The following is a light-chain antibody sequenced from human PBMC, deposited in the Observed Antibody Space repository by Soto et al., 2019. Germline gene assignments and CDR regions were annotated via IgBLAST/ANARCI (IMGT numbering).Light chain of an antibody. CDR2: SNS. CDR3: APWDDSLNGVV. J-gene: IGLJ2*01. Sequence: QSVLTQPPSASGTPGQRVTISCSGSSSNIGVNTVNWYQQLPGTAPKLLNYSNSQRPSGVPDRFSGSKSGTSASLAISGLQSEDEADYYCAPWDDSLNGVVFGGGTKVTVL. V-gene: IGLV1-44*01. CDR1: SSNIGVNT.